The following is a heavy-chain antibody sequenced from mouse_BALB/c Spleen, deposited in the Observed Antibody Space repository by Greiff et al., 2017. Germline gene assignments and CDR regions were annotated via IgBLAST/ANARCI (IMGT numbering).Heavy chain of an antibody. CDR3: ARWGGNPPFDV. D-gene: IGHD2-1*01. CDR1: GYTFTSYW. Sequence: VQLVESGAELARPGASVKLSCKASGYTFTSYWMQWVKQRPGQGLEWIGAIYPGDGDTRYTQKFKGKATLTADKSSSTAYMQLSSLASEDSAVYYCARWGGNPPFDVWGAGTTVTVSS. V-gene: IGHV1-87*01. CDR2: IYPGDGDT. J-gene: IGHJ1*01.